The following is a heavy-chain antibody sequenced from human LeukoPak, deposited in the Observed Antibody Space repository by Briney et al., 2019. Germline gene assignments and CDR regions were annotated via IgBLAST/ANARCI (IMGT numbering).Heavy chain of an antibody. V-gene: IGHV1-2*02. CDR1: GYSFTGYY. J-gene: IGHJ4*02. D-gene: IGHD3-10*01. Sequence: ASVKVSCKASGYSFTGYYVHWMRQAPGQGLEWMGWINPYSGDTEYEQEFEGRVSMTRDTSIGTAYMEMTRLAPDDTAVYYCARDRGPSADSGIYYQYYFHYWGQGTLVTVSS. CDR3: ARDRGPSADSGIYYQYYFHY. CDR2: INPYSGDT.